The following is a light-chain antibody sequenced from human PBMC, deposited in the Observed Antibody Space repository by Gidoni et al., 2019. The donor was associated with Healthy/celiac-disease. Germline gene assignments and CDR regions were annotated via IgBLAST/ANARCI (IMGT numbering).Light chain of an antibody. CDR2: EDN. J-gene: IGLJ3*02. CDR3: QSYDSAWV. Sequence: NFMLTQPHSASESPGKTVTNSCTRSSGNIDSNYLQWYQQRSGIAPTTLFYEDNQRPSGVPDLFSCSIDSSSISASLTISGLKTEDEADYYCQSYDSAWVFGGGTKLTVL. CDR1: SGNIDSNY. V-gene: IGLV6-57*04.